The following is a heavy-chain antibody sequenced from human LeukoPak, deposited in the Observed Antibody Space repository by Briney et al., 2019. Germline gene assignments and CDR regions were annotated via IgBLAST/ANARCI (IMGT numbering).Heavy chain of an antibody. CDR3: AKAHYGSGANWFDP. CDR2: ISGSGGST. CDR1: GFTFSSYV. V-gene: IGHV3-23*01. Sequence: GGSLRLSCAASGFTFSSYVMSWVRQAPGKGLEWVSAISGSGGSTYYADSVKGRFTISRDNSKNTLYLQMNSLRAEDTAVYYCAKAHYGSGANWFDPRGQGTLVTVSS. J-gene: IGHJ5*02. D-gene: IGHD3-10*01.